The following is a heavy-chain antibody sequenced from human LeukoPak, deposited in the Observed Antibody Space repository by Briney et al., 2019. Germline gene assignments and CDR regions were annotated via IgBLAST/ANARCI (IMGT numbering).Heavy chain of an antibody. CDR3: AKDSYSSSWYAAAFDY. D-gene: IGHD6-13*01. Sequence: HPGGSLRLSCAASGFTFDDYAIHWVRQAPGKGLEWVSGISWNSGSIGYADSVKGRFTISRDNAKNSLYLQMNSLRAEDTALYYCAKDSYSSSWYAAAFDYWGQGTLVTVSS. J-gene: IGHJ4*02. V-gene: IGHV3-9*01. CDR2: ISWNSGSI. CDR1: GFTFDDYA.